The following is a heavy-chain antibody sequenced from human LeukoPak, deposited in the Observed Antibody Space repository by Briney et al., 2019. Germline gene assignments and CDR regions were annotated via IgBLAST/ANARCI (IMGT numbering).Heavy chain of an antibody. D-gene: IGHD3-9*01. CDR1: GYTFTGYY. J-gene: IGHJ4*02. CDR2: INPNSGGT. Sequence: GASVKVSCKASGYTFTGYYMHWVRQAPGQGLEWMGWINPNSGGTNYAQKFQGRVTMTRDTSISTAYMELSGLRSDDTAVYYCARALPRLVSFDYWGQGTLVTVSS. V-gene: IGHV1-2*02. CDR3: ARALPRLVSFDY.